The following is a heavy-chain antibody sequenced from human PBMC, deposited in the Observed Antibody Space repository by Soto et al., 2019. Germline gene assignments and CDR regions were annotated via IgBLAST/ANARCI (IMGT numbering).Heavy chain of an antibody. J-gene: IGHJ4*02. Sequence: ASVKVSCKASGYAFSKYAMQWVRQALGQRPEWMGWINAGNGNTKYSEKFQDRFTITRDTSANTAYMDLRSLTSEDTAVYYCAHSPTPHDYFTGYYFYFDSWGQGTPVTVSS. CDR3: AHSPTPHDYFTGYYFYFDS. CDR1: GYAFSKYA. D-gene: IGHD3-9*01. CDR2: INAGNGNT. V-gene: IGHV1-3*01.